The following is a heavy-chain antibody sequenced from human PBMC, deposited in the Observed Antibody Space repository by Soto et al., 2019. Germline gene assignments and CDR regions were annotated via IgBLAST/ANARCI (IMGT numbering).Heavy chain of an antibody. CDR2: ISSSSSTI. Sequence: GGSLRLSCAASGFTFSSYSMNWVRQAPGKGLEWLSSISSSSSTIYYADSVKGRFTISRDNAKNSLYLQMSSLRVEDTAVYYCARRSPTYTNHIDSWGLGTLVTVSS. V-gene: IGHV3-48*01. CDR3: ARRSPTYTNHIDS. CDR1: GFTFSSYS. D-gene: IGHD2-8*01. J-gene: IGHJ4*02.